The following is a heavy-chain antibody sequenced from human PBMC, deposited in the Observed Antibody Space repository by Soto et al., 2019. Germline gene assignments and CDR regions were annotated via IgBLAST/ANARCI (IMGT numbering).Heavy chain of an antibody. J-gene: IGHJ4*02. Sequence: PGWSLRLSWAASGFTFSTYAMHWVRQAPDKGLEWVSTISGSGGSTYYADAVKGRFSISRDNSMGTLYLQMKSLRVEDTAIYYCENEVSLGSTVELGYWGQGTLVTVSS. CDR1: GFTFSTYA. CDR2: ISGSGGST. CDR3: ENEVSLGSTVELGY. V-gene: IGHV3-23*01. D-gene: IGHD1-7*01.